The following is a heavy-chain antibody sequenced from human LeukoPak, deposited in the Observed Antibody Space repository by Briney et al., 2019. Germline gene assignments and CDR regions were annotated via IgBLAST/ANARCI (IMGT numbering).Heavy chain of an antibody. V-gene: IGHV4-59*01. CDR3: AQKAPYSPAYSQD. Sequence: SETLSLTCTVSGGSITSYFWSWIRQPPGEGLEWIGYIYHSGTTNYNPSLKSRVTISVDTSKNQFSLKLTSVTAADTAVYYCAQKAPYSPAYSQDWGQGTLVTVSS. CDR2: IYHSGTT. J-gene: IGHJ1*01. CDR1: GGSITSYF. D-gene: IGHD2-21*01.